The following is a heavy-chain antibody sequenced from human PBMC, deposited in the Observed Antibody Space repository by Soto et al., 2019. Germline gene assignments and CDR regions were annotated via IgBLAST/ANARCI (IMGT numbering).Heavy chain of an antibody. Sequence: GGALRLSCAASGFTFAAYWMNWVRQAPGKGLEWVANIKQDGSERYYVDSVKGRFTISRDNAKNSVYLQMSSLRVDDTAVYYCATGLSSPARPLNFFASWRHGPLVTLSS. CDR3: ATGLSSPARPLNFFAS. D-gene: IGHD6-6*01. J-gene: IGHJ4*01. CDR2: IKQDGSER. V-gene: IGHV3-7*03. CDR1: GFTFAAYW.